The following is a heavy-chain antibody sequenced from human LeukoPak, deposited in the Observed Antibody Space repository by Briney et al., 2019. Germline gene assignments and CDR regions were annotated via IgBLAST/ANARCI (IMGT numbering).Heavy chain of an antibody. J-gene: IGHJ5*02. D-gene: IGHD3-3*01. CDR2: IYYSGST. Sequence: PSETLSLTCTVSGGSISSYYWSWIRQPPGKGLEWIGYIYYSGSTNYNPSLKSRVTISIDTSKNQFSLKLSSVTAADTAVYYCARSVYDFWSGYYGRFWFDPWGQGTLVTVSS. CDR1: GGSISSYY. V-gene: IGHV4-59*08. CDR3: ARSVYDFWSGYYGRFWFDP.